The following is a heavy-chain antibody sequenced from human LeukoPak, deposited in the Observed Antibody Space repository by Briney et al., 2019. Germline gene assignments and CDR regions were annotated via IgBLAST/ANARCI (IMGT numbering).Heavy chain of an antibody. CDR2: IIPIFGTA. V-gene: IGHV1-69*05. D-gene: IGHD1-20*01. Sequence: VASVKVSCKASGGTFSSYAISWVRQAPGQGLEWMGGIIPIFGTANYAQKFQGRVTITTDESTSTAYMELSSLRSEDTAVYYCARVGHSWNDVNWFDPWGQGTLVTVSS. J-gene: IGHJ5*02. CDR3: ARVGHSWNDVNWFDP. CDR1: GGTFSSYA.